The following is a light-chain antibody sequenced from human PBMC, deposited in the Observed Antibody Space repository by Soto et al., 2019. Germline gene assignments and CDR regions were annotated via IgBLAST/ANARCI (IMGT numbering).Light chain of an antibody. J-gene: IGKJ4*01. V-gene: IGKV3-11*01. Sequence: EIVLSQYPATLSLSPGERATLSCRANQSVSSYLAWYQQKPGQAPRLLIYDASNRATGIPARFSGSGSGTDFTLTISSLEPEDFAVYYCQQRSNWPLTFGGGTKVEIK. CDR2: DAS. CDR1: QSVSSY. CDR3: QQRSNWPLT.